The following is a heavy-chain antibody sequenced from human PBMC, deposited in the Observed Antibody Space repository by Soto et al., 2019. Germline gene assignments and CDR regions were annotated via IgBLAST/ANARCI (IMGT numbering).Heavy chain of an antibody. D-gene: IGHD2-15*01. CDR1: GFTFSSYS. Sequence: PGGSLRLSCAASGFTFSSYSMNWVRQAPGEGLEWVSSISSSSSYIYYADSVKGRFTISRDNAKNSLYLQMNSLRAEDTAVYYCARAYCSGGSCSRGGYYYYGMDVWGQGTTVTVSS. CDR3: ARAYCSGGSCSRGGYYYYGMDV. V-gene: IGHV3-21*01. CDR2: ISSSSSYI. J-gene: IGHJ6*02.